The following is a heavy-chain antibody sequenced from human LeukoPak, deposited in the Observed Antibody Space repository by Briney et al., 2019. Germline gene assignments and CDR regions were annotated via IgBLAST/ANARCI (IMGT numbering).Heavy chain of an antibody. D-gene: IGHD6-19*01. CDR3: ARLNTNGYSSGWYAS. CDR1: GGSISSSSYY. CDR2: IYYSGST. Sequence: SETLSLTCTVSGGSISSSSYYWGWIRQPPGKGLEWIGSIYYSGSTYYNPSLKSRVTISVDTSKNQFSLKLSSVTAADTAVYYCARLNTNGYSSGWYASWGQGTLVTVSS. J-gene: IGHJ5*01. V-gene: IGHV4-39*01.